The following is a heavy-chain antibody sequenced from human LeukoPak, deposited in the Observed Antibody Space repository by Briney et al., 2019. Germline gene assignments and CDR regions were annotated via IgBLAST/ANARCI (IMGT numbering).Heavy chain of an antibody. CDR1: GFTFSGYD. CDR3: ARVFGWYMDV. J-gene: IGHJ6*03. CDR2: ISGSSSYI. D-gene: IGHD3-10*01. Sequence: PGGSLRLSCAASGFTFSGYDMNWVRQAPGKGLEWVSSISGSSSYIYYADSMKGRFTISRDNGKKSLYLQMNSLRAEDTAVYYCARVFGWYMDVWGKGTTVTVSS. V-gene: IGHV3-21*01.